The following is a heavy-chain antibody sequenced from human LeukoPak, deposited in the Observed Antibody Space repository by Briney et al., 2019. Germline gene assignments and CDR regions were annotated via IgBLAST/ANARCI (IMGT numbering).Heavy chain of an antibody. CDR3: ARHPGMAHIDY. CDR2: IYPGDSDT. V-gene: IGHV5-51*01. CDR1: GYSFTSYW. Sequence: GASLQISCQGSGYSFTSYWIGWVRQLPGKGLEWMGIIYPGDSDTRYSPSFQGQVTISADKSISTAYLQWSSLKASDTAMYYCARHPGMAHIDYWGQGTLVTVSS. J-gene: IGHJ4*02. D-gene: IGHD6-13*01.